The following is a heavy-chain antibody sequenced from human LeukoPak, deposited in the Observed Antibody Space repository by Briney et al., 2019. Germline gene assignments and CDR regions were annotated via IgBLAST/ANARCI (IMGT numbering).Heavy chain of an antibody. CDR1: GFTFSSYS. CDR2: ISGTSIYT. CDR3: ARLRDGYTDFDY. V-gene: IGHV3-21*01. D-gene: IGHD5-24*01. Sequence: GGSLRLSCAASGFTFSSYSMNWVRQAPGKGLEWASSISGTSIYTYYADSVRGRFTISRDTARNSLYLQINSLRAEDTAVYYCARLRDGYTDFDYWGQGTLVTVSS. J-gene: IGHJ4*02.